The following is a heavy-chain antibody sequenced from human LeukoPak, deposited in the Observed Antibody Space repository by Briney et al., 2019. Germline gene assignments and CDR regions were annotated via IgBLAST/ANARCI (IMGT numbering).Heavy chain of an antibody. J-gene: IGHJ4*02. D-gene: IGHD4-23*01. V-gene: IGHV3-30*02. CDR2: IRYDGSIK. Sequence: GGSLRLSCAASGFSFSSYGMHWVRQAPGKGLEWVAFIRYDGSIKYYPDSVKGRFTISRDNSKNTLYLQMNSLRADDTAVYYCAKLTVVDYWGQGTLVTVPS. CDR1: GFSFSSYG. CDR3: AKLTVVDY.